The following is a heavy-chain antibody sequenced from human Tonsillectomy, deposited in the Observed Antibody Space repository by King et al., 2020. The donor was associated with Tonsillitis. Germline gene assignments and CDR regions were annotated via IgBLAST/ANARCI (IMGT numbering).Heavy chain of an antibody. CDR1: GFRFDDYA. J-gene: IGHJ6*03. Sequence: VKLVESGGGLVQPGRSLRLSCAASGFRFDDYAMHWVRHAPGRGLEWVSGISWNSGDRGYADSVKGRFTISRDNARNFLYLQMNSLRAEDTALYYCAKDAYSSSWPYYYYYMDVWGKGTTVTVSS. D-gene: IGHD6-13*01. CDR2: ISWNSGDR. CDR3: AKDAYSSSWPYYYYYMDV. V-gene: IGHV3-9*01.